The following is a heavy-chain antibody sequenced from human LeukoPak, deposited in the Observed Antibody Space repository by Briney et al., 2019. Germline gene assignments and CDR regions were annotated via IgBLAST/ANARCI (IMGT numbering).Heavy chain of an antibody. D-gene: IGHD6-19*01. J-gene: IGHJ4*02. CDR1: EYSLSDLS. CDR3: ATDRVYRSSGRSWGFFDY. Sequence: GSVKVSCKISEYSLSDLSIHWVREAPGEGLEWMGGFDSENNKMVYSQKFQGRVTMTEDTSADTAYMELTSLRSEGTAVYFCATDRVYRSSGRSWGFFDYWGQGTLVIVSS. V-gene: IGHV1-24*01. CDR2: FDSENNKM.